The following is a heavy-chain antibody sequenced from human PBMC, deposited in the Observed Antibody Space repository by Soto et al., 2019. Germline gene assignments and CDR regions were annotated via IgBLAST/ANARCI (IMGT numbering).Heavy chain of an antibody. J-gene: IGHJ4*02. Sequence: QVQLQESGPGLVKPSQTLSLTCTVSGGSINSGGYCWSWIRQHPGKGLDWIGCISYGGSTSYNPSLKSRVTISVDTSKNQFSLKLTTVTAADTAVYYCSRGILVWGQGALIPVSS. CDR3: SRGILV. D-gene: IGHD5-18*01. CDR2: ISYGGST. V-gene: IGHV4-31*03. CDR1: GGSINSGGYC.